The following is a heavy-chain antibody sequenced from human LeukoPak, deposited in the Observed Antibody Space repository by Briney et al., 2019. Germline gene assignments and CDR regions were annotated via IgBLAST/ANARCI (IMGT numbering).Heavy chain of an antibody. Sequence: PGGSLRLSCAASEFSVGSNYMTWVRQAPGKGLEWVSLIYSGGSTYYADSVKGRFTISRDNSKNTLYLQMNSLRVEDTAVYYCLRGDRRDYWGQGTLVTVSS. J-gene: IGHJ4*02. V-gene: IGHV3-66*01. CDR3: LRGDRRDY. CDR1: EFSVGSNY. CDR2: IYSGGST.